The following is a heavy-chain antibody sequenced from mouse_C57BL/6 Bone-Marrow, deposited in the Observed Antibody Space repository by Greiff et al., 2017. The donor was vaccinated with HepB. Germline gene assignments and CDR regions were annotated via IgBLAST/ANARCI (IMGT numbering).Heavy chain of an antibody. V-gene: IGHV5-17*01. Sequence: DVHLVESGGGLVKPGGSLKLSCAASGFTFSDYGMHWVRQAPEKGLEWVAYISSGSSTIYYADKVKGRFTISRDNAKNTLFLQMTSLRSEDTAMYYCARPYDGSYYYAMCYWGQGPSVTVAS. J-gene: IGHJ4*01. CDR3: ARPYDGSYYYAMCY. D-gene: IGHD2-3*01. CDR2: ISSGSSTI. CDR1: GFTFSDYG.